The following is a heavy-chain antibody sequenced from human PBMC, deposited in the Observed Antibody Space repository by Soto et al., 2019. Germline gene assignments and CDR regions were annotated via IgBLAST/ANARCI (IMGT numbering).Heavy chain of an antibody. Sequence: SGPTLVNPTQTLTLTCALSGFPLSTGGEAVGWIRQPPGKALEWLALVFWDDDQRYNPSLKRRLTVTKDSSKKQVVLTMTDMDPVDTATYYCAHRLYSTLFDYWGPGTLVTVSS. CDR1: GFPLSTGGEA. J-gene: IGHJ4*02. CDR3: AHRLYSTLFDY. D-gene: IGHD4-4*01. V-gene: IGHV2-5*02. CDR2: VFWDDDQ.